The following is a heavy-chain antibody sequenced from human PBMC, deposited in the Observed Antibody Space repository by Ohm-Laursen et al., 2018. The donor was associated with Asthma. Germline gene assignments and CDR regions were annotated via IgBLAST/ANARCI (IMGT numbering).Heavy chain of an antibody. CDR1: GGSFSGYY. CDR3: AKSPEDGDYTNWFDP. D-gene: IGHD4-17*01. V-gene: IGHV4-34*09. Sequence: SQTLSLTCAVYGGSFSGYYWSWIRQHPGKGLEWIGYIYYSGLTYSNPSLRSRVTISVDTSKNQFSLKLSSVTAADTALYYCAKSPEDGDYTNWFDPWGQGTLVTVSS. J-gene: IGHJ5*02. CDR2: IYYSGLT.